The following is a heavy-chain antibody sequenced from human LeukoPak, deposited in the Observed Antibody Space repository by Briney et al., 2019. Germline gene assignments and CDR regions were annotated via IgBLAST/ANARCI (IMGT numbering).Heavy chain of an antibody. CDR2: INPSGGST. Sequence: ASVKVSCKASGHTFTSYYMHWVRQAPGQGLEWMGIINPSGGSTSYAQKFQGRVTMTRDMSTSTVYMELSSLRSEDTAVYYCARDIGCSSTSCYVFAFDIWGQGTMVTVSS. CDR1: GHTFTSYY. V-gene: IGHV1-46*01. J-gene: IGHJ3*02. D-gene: IGHD2-2*01. CDR3: ARDIGCSSTSCYVFAFDI.